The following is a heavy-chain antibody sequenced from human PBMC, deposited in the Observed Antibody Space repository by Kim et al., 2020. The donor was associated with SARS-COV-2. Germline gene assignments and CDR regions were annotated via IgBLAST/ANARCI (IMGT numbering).Heavy chain of an antibody. CDR1: GYTFTSYG. CDR2: ISAYNGNT. Sequence: ASVKVSCKASGYTFTSYGISWVRQAPGQGLEWMGWISAYNGNTNYAQKLQGRVTMTTDTSTSTAYMELRSLRSDDTAVYYCARGRGSYYDSSGYYEYYFDYWGQGTLVTVSS. V-gene: IGHV1-18*01. J-gene: IGHJ4*02. D-gene: IGHD3-22*01. CDR3: ARGRGSYYDSSGYYEYYFDY.